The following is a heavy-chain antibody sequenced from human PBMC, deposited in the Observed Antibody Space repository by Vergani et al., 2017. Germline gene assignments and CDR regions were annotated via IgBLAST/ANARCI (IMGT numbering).Heavy chain of an antibody. J-gene: IGHJ5*02. CDR1: GFTFSSYW. V-gene: IGHV3-7*01. Sequence: VQLVESGGGLAQPGGSLRLSCAASGFTFSSYWMSWVRQAPGKGLEWVANIKQDGSEKYYVDSVKGRFTISRDNAKNSLYLQMNSLRAEDTAVYYCAREQWLVGGINWFDPWGQGTLVTVSS. CDR2: IKQDGSEK. D-gene: IGHD6-19*01. CDR3: AREQWLVGGINWFDP.